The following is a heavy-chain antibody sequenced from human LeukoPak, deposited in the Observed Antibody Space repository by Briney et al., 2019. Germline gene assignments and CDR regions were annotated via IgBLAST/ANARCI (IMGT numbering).Heavy chain of an antibody. V-gene: IGHV3-23*01. Sequence: GGSLILSCAASGFTFSKYAMSWVRQAPGKGLEWVSSISGSGDSTYYADSVKGRFTISRDNSKNTLYLQMNSLRAEDTAVYYCATYSSLNRREFQYWGQGTLLTVSS. CDR3: ATYSSLNRREFQY. CDR1: GFTFSKYA. J-gene: IGHJ1*01. CDR2: ISGSGDST. D-gene: IGHD3-22*01.